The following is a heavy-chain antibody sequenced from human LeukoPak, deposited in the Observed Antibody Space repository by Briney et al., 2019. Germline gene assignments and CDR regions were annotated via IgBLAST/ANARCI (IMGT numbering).Heavy chain of an antibody. CDR3: AKPKYCSSTSCYTADAFDI. CDR1: GFTFSSYA. CDR2: ISGSGGST. J-gene: IGHJ3*02. V-gene: IGHV3-23*01. Sequence: GGSLRLSCAASGFTFSSYAMSWVRQAPGKGLEWVSAISGSGGSTYYADSVKGRFTISRDNSKNTLYLQMNSLRAEDTAVYYCAKPKYCSSTSCYTADAFDIWGQGTMVTVSS. D-gene: IGHD2-2*02.